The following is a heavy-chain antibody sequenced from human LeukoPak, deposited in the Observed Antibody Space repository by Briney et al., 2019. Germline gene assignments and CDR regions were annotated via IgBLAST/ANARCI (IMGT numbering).Heavy chain of an antibody. CDR2: INHSGST. V-gene: IGHV4-34*01. D-gene: IGHD3-9*01. Sequence: SETLSLTCAVYGGSFSGYYWSWSRQPPGKGLEWIGEINHSGSTNYNPSLKSRVTISVDTSKNQFSLKLSSVTAADTAVYYCARLLRYFDWLLYHYFDYWGQGTLVTVSS. J-gene: IGHJ4*02. CDR3: ARLLRYFDWLLYHYFDY. CDR1: GGSFSGYY.